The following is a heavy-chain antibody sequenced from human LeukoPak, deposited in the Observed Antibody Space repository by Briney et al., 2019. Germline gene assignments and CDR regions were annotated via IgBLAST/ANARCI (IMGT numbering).Heavy chain of an antibody. CDR3: ARVNQYDSSGYYQRYFDY. D-gene: IGHD3-22*01. V-gene: IGHV4-31*03. Sequence: PSQTLSLTCTVSGGSISSGGYYWSWIRQHPGKGLEWIGYIYYSGSTYYNPSLKSRVTISVDTSKNQFSLKLSSVAAADTAVYYCARVNQYDSSGYYQRYFDYWGQGTLVTVSS. CDR2: IYYSGST. CDR1: GGSISSGGYY. J-gene: IGHJ4*02.